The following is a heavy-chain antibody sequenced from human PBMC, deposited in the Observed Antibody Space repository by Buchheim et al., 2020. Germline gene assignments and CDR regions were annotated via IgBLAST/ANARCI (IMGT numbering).Heavy chain of an antibody. V-gene: IGHV3-23*01. D-gene: IGHD2-8*02. Sequence: EVQLLESGGGPVQPGGSLRLSCAASGFPFNNYAMSWVRQAPGKGLEWVSGIIDNGGGTYYADSVKGRFTISVDNAKNTLYLEMNSLRVEDTAVYYCARDDPGPQAFDMWGQGT. CDR1: GFPFNNYA. J-gene: IGHJ3*02. CDR3: ARDDPGPQAFDM. CDR2: IIDNGGGT.